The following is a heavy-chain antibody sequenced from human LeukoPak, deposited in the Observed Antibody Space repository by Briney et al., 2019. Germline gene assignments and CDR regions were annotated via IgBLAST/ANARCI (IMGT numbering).Heavy chain of an antibody. Sequence: ASVKVSCKASGYTFTSYGISWVRQAPGQGLEWMGWISAYNGNTNYAQKLRGRVTMTTDTSTSTAYIELRSLRSDDTAVYYCARDLAYYDSSGYPLFDYWGQGTLVTVSS. D-gene: IGHD3-22*01. CDR3: ARDLAYYDSSGYPLFDY. J-gene: IGHJ4*02. V-gene: IGHV1-18*01. CDR1: GYTFTSYG. CDR2: ISAYNGNT.